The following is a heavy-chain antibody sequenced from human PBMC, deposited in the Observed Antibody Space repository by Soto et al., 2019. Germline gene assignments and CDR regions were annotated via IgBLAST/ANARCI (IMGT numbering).Heavy chain of an antibody. Sequence: QVQLVESGGGVVQPGRSLRLSCAASGFTFSSYAMHCVRQAPGKGLEWVAVISYDGSNKYYADSVKGRFTISRDNSKNTLYLQMNSLRAEDTAVYYCARSVGATRGWYFDLWGRGTLVTVSS. D-gene: IGHD1-26*01. CDR1: GFTFSSYA. V-gene: IGHV3-30-3*01. J-gene: IGHJ2*01. CDR2: ISYDGSNK. CDR3: ARSVGATRGWYFDL.